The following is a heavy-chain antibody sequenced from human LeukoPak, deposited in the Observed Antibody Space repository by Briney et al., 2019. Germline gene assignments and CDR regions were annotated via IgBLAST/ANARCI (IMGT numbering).Heavy chain of an antibody. J-gene: IGHJ4*02. CDR1: GGPISSYF. V-gene: IGHV4-4*07. Sequence: SETLSLACTVSGGPISSYFWSWIRQPAGKGLEWIGRIHTTGSTNYTPSLRSRVTMSVDTSRTQFSLNLASVTAADTAVYYCARGRRDDSNYRPFEYWGQGILVTVSS. D-gene: IGHD5-24*01. CDR2: IHTTGST. CDR3: ARGRRDDSNYRPFEY.